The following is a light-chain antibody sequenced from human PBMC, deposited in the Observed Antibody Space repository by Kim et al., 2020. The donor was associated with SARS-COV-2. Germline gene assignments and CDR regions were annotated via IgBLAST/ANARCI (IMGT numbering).Light chain of an antibody. V-gene: IGLV6-57*01. CDR3: QSYDSSNHGV. CDR1: SGSIASNY. CDR2: EDN. J-gene: IGLJ3*02. Sequence: NFMLTQPHSVSESPGKTVTISCTRSSGSIASNYVQWYQQRPGSSPTTVIYEDNQRPSGVPDRFSGSIDSSSNSASFTISGLKTEDEADYYCQSYDSSNHGVFGGGTQLTVL.